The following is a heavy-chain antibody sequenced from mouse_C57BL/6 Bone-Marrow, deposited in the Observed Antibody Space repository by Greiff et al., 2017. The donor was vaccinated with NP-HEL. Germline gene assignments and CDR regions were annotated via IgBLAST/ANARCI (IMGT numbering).Heavy chain of an antibody. V-gene: IGHV5-4*01. D-gene: IGHD2-5*01. CDR1: GFTFSSYA. Sequence: EVQVVESGGGLVKPGGSLKLSCAASGFTFSSYAMSWVRQTPEKRLEWVATISDGGSYTYYPANVKGRFTISRDNAKNNLYLQMSHLKSEDTAMYYCARDRYSNYGYWYFDVWGTGTTVTVSS. CDR3: ARDRYSNYGYWYFDV. J-gene: IGHJ1*03. CDR2: ISDGGSYT.